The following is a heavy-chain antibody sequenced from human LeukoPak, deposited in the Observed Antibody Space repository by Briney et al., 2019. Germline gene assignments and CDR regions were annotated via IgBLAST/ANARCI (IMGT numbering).Heavy chain of an antibody. Sequence: GSSLRLSCVGSGFTFSNYAMHWVRQAPGKGLEWVTIISYDARNKYIADSVNGRFTVSRDNSKNTVYLQMNSLRVDDTAVYFCAGLWGSHRLEYWGQGTPVIVSS. J-gene: IGHJ4*02. CDR3: AGLWGSHRLEY. V-gene: IGHV3-30*04. CDR1: GFTFSNYA. D-gene: IGHD3-16*01. CDR2: ISYDARNK.